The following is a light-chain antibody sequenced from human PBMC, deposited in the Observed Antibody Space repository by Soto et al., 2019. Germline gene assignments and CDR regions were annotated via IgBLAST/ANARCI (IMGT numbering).Light chain of an antibody. CDR2: KAS. J-gene: IGKJ4*01. CDR1: QSISSW. Sequence: DIQMTQSPSTLSASVGDRVTITCRASQSISSWLAWYQQKPGKAPDLLICKASSLEIGVPSRFSGSGSGTEFTLTISSLQPDDFATYYCQQYNNYALTFGGGTKVEIK. V-gene: IGKV1-5*03. CDR3: QQYNNYALT.